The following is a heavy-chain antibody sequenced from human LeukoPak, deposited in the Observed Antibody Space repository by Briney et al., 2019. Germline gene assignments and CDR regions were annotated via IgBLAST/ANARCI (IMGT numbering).Heavy chain of an antibody. CDR3: ARDRVGATDYFDY. D-gene: IGHD1-26*01. CDR2: ISYDGSNK. J-gene: IGHJ4*02. CDR1: GFTFSSYA. V-gene: IGHV3-30-3*01. Sequence: GGSLRLSCAASGFTFSSYAMHWVRQAPGKGLEWVAVISYDGSNKYYADSVKGRFTISRDNSKNTLYLQMNSLRAEDTAVYYCARDRVGATDYFDYWGQGTLATVSS.